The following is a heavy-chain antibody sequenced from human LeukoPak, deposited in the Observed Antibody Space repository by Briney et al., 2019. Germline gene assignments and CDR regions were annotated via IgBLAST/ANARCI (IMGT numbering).Heavy chain of an antibody. Sequence: RSGGSLRLSCAASGFTFSIYEMNWVRQAPGKGLEWVSYISSSGSTIFYADSVKGRFTISRDNAKNSLYLQMNSLRAEDTAVYYCARDYGSGAFDIWGQGTMVTVSS. V-gene: IGHV3-48*03. D-gene: IGHD3-10*01. CDR2: ISSSGSTI. CDR3: ARDYGSGAFDI. J-gene: IGHJ3*02. CDR1: GFTFSIYE.